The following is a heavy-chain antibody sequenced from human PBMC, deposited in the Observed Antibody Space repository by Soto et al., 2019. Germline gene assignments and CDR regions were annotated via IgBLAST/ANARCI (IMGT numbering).Heavy chain of an antibody. J-gene: IGHJ5*02. CDR2: INAANGDT. CDR3: VRRHVSATGIDWFDP. V-gene: IGHV1-3*01. CDR1: GYTFTSYG. D-gene: IGHD6-13*01. Sequence: ASVKVSCKASGYTFTSYGIHWVRQAPGQRLKWMGWINAANGDTKYSPKFQCRVTITRDTSASTAYMELSSLRSEDTAVYYCVRRHVSATGIDWFDPWGQGTLVTVSS.